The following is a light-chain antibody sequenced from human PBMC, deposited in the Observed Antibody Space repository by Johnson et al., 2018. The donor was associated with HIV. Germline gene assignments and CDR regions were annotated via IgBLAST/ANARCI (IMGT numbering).Light chain of an antibody. CDR3: GTWDSRLRSGF. V-gene: IGLV1-51*01. J-gene: IGLJ1*01. CDR1: SSNIGNNY. CDR2: DNN. Sequence: QAVLTQPPSVSAAPGQKVTISCSGSSSNIGNNYVSWYQQLPGTAPKLLIYDNNKRPSGIPDRFSGSESGTSATLGITGLQTRDEADYYCGTWDSRLRSGFFGTGTKVTVL.